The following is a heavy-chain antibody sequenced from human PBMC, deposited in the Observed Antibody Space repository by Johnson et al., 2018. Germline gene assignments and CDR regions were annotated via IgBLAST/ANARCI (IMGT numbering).Heavy chain of an antibody. J-gene: IGHJ1*01. V-gene: IGHV3-74*01. CDR3: ARSQAVQH. CDR2: ISWDGGST. Sequence: EVQLVESGGGLAQXGGSLRLXCAASGFTFSSYWMHWVRQAPGKGLEWVSLISWDGGSTYYADSVKGRFTISRDKSKNSLDLQMNSLRAEATAVYYCARSQAVQHWGQGTLVTVSS. CDR1: GFTFSSYW.